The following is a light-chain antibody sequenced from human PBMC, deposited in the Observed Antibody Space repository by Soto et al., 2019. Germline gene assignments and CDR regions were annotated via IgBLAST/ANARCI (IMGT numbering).Light chain of an antibody. Sequence: QSALTQPPSASGSPGQSVTISCTGTSSDVGGYNYLSWYQQHPGKAPKLMIYEVSKRPSGVPDRFSGSKSGNTASLTVSGLQAEDEADYYCSSYAGSNNFWVFGGGTKLTVL. J-gene: IGLJ3*02. CDR3: SSYAGSNNFWV. CDR2: EVS. CDR1: SSDVGGYNY. V-gene: IGLV2-8*01.